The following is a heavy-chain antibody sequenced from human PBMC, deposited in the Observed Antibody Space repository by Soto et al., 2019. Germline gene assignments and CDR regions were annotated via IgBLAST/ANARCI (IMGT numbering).Heavy chain of an antibody. J-gene: IGHJ4*02. CDR3: ARDGDGSTWTDFDY. CDR1: GLTFSNAW. CDR2: IKTKTDGETT. Sequence: GGSLRLSCAASGLTFSNAWMSWVRQAPGKGLEWIGRIKTKTDGETTDYAAPVKGRVTISRDDSKNTVYLQMHSLRDDDTAVYYCARDGDGSTWTDFDYWGQGTLVTVSS. V-gene: IGHV3-15*01. D-gene: IGHD6-13*01.